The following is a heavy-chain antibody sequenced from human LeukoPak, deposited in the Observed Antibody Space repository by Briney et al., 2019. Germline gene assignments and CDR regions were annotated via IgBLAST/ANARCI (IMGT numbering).Heavy chain of an antibody. V-gene: IGHV3-30*18. CDR3: AKDRSGAFDI. CDR2: ISYDGSNK. Sequence: PGGSLRLSWAASGFTFSSYGMHWVRQAPGKGLEWVAVISYDGSNKYYADSVKGRFTISRDNSKNTLYLQMNSLRAEDTAVYYCAKDRSGAFDIWGQGTMVTVSS. CDR1: GFTFSSYG. J-gene: IGHJ3*02.